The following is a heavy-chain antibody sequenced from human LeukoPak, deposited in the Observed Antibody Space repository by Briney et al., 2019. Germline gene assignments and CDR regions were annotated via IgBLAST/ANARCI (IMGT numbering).Heavy chain of an antibody. Sequence: GESLKISCKASGYSFTSNWVAWVRQMPGKGLEWMGIIYPDDSDTRYSPSFQGQVTISADKSINTAYLQWSSLKASDTAIYYCARHPPYSSGSRWFDPWGQGTLVTVAS. CDR1: GYSFTSNW. CDR3: ARHPPYSSGSRWFDP. V-gene: IGHV5-51*01. CDR2: IYPDDSDT. D-gene: IGHD6-19*01. J-gene: IGHJ5*02.